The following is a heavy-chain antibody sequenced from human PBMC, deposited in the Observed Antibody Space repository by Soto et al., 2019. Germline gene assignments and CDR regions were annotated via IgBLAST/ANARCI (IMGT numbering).Heavy chain of an antibody. J-gene: IGHJ5*02. CDR1: GYTFTSYA. V-gene: IGHV1-3*01. CDR2: INAGNGNT. Sequence: ASVKVSCKASGYTFTSYAMHWVRQAPGQRLEWMGWINAGNGNTKYSQKFQGRVTITRDTSASTAYMELSSLRSEDTAVYYCARGGYCSSTSCYVFWFDPWGQGTPVTVS. D-gene: IGHD2-2*01. CDR3: ARGGYCSSTSCYVFWFDP.